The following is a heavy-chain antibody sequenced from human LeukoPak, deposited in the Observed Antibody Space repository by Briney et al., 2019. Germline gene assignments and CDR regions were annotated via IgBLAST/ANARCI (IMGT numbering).Heavy chain of an antibody. CDR1: GGSFSGYY. J-gene: IGHJ4*02. CDR2: INHSGST. D-gene: IGHD6-13*01. CDR3: ARVSSSSWYSLDY. V-gene: IGHV4-34*01. Sequence: SETLSLTCAVYGGSFSGYYWSWIRQPPGKGLEWIGEINHSGSTNYNPSLKSRVTISVDTSKNQFSLKLSSVTAADTAVYYCARVSSSSWYSLDYWGQRTLVTVSS.